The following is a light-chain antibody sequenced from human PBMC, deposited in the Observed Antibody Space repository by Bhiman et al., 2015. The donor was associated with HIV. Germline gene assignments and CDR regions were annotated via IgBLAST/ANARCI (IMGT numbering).Light chain of an antibody. V-gene: IGLV2-14*03. CDR1: SSDVGSYNY. CDR3: SSYRARRSYV. J-gene: IGLJ1*01. Sequence: QSALTQPASVSGSPGQSITISCTGTSSDVGSYNYVSWYQQHPGKAPKVIISDVSKRPSGVSSRFSGSKSGNTASLTISDLQAEDEADYYCSSYRARRSYVFGGGTKVTVL. CDR2: DVS.